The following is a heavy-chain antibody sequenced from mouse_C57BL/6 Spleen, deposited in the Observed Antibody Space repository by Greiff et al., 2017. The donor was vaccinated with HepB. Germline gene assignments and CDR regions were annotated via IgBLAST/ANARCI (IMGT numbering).Heavy chain of an antibody. CDR1: GFTFTDYY. V-gene: IGHV7-3*01. D-gene: IGHD2-4*01. Sequence: EVKLVESGGGLVQPGGSLSLSCAASGFTFTDYYMSWVRQPPGKALEWLGFIRNKANGYTTEYSASVKGRFTISRDNSQSILYLQMNALRAEDSATYYSARSHYDYDSDWFAYWGQGTLVTVSA. J-gene: IGHJ3*01. CDR3: ARSHYDYDSDWFAY. CDR2: IRNKANGYTT.